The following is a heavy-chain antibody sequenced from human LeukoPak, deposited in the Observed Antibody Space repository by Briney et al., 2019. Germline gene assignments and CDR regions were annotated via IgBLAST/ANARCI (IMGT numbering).Heavy chain of an antibody. Sequence: GGSLRLSCAASGFTFSPYSMNWVREAPGEGLEWVSSISGTSVYIYYADSVKGRFTISRDNAKNSLYLQMNSLRAEDTAVYYCAKNGYDYVWGSYRFHFDYWGQGTLVTVSS. D-gene: IGHD3-16*02. CDR3: AKNGYDYVWGSYRFHFDY. CDR1: GFTFSPYS. V-gene: IGHV3-21*01. CDR2: ISGTSVYI. J-gene: IGHJ4*02.